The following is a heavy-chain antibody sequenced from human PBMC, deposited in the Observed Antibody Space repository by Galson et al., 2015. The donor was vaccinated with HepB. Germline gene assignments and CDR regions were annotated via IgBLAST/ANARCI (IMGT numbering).Heavy chain of an antibody. CDR3: AKGVAAAGHHFDY. J-gene: IGHJ4*02. V-gene: IGHV3-23*01. CDR1: GFTFSSYV. CDR2: INAVGNT. Sequence: SLRLSCATSGFTFSSYVMAWARQAPGKGLEWVSSINAVGNTNYADSVKGRFTISRDYSNNVLFLQMTSLRAEDTALYYCAKGVAAAGHHFDYWGQGTLVTVSS. D-gene: IGHD2-2*01.